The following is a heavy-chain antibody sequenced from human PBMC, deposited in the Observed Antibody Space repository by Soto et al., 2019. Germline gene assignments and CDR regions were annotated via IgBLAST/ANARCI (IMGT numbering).Heavy chain of an antibody. D-gene: IGHD6-19*01. CDR1: GFTVSSNY. Sequence: DVQLLESGGGLVQPEGSLRLSCAASGFTVSSNYMSWVRQAPGKGLEWVSVIYSGGSTYYADSVKGRFTISRDNSKNTLYLQMNSLRAEDTAVYYCARGPYGYSSGWDYYYYGMDVWGQGTTVTVSS. CDR3: ARGPYGYSSGWDYYYYGMDV. J-gene: IGHJ6*02. CDR2: IYSGGST. V-gene: IGHV3-66*01.